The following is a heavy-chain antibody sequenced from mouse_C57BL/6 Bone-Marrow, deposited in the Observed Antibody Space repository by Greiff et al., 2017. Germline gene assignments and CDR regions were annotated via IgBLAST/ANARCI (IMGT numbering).Heavy chain of an antibody. D-gene: IGHD2-4*01. CDR2: INPYNGGT. CDR3: AREDDYDGAWFAY. CDR1: GYTFTDYY. J-gene: IGHJ3*01. Sequence: EVQLQESGPVLVKPGASVKMSCKASGYTFTDYYMNWVKQSHGKSLEWIGVINPYNGGTSYNQKFKGKATLTVDKSSSTAYMELNSLTSEDSAVDYCAREDDYDGAWFAYWGQGTLVTVSA. V-gene: IGHV1-19*01.